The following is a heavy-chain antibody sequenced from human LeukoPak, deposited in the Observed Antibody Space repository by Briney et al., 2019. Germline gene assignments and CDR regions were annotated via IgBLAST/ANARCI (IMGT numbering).Heavy chain of an antibody. CDR3: AKGTMVRGDRDY. CDR1: GFTFSAYA. CDR2: IGGSGDTT. V-gene: IGHV3-23*01. J-gene: IGHJ4*02. D-gene: IGHD3-10*01. Sequence: GGSLRLSCAASGFTFSAYAMSWVRQAPGKGLEWVSAIGGSGDTTYYADSVKGRFTISRDNSKNTLYLQMNSLRAEDTAVYYCAKGTMVRGDRDYWGQGTLVTVSS.